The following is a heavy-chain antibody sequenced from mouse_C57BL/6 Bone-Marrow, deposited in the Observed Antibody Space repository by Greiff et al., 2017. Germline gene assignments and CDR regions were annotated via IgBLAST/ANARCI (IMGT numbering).Heavy chain of an antibody. J-gene: IGHJ2*01. Sequence: QVQLQQSGAELARPGASVKLSCKASGYTFTSYGLSWVKQRTGQGLEWIGEIYPRSGNTYYNEKFKGKATLTADKSSSTAYMELRSLTSEDSAVYFCARYYYSNYFDYWGQGTTLTVSS. V-gene: IGHV1-81*01. CDR2: IYPRSGNT. CDR3: ARYYYSNYFDY. D-gene: IGHD2-5*01. CDR1: GYTFTSYG.